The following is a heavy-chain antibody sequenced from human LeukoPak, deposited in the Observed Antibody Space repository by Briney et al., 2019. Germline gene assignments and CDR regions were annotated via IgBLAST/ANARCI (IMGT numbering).Heavy chain of an antibody. D-gene: IGHD5-12*01. CDR2: IYYSGST. CDR3: ARGQATIDSNWFDP. CDR1: GGSISSYY. V-gene: IGHV4-59*01. J-gene: IGHJ5*02. Sequence: PSETLSLTCTVSGGSISSYYWSWIRQPPGKGLEWIGYIYYSGSTNYNPSLKSRVTISVDTSKNQFSLKLSSVTAADTAVYYCARGQATIDSNWFDPWGQGTPVTVSS.